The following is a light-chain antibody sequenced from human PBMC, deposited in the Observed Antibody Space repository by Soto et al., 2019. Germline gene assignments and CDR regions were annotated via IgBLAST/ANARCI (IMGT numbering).Light chain of an antibody. J-gene: IGKJ1*01. Sequence: EIVLTLSPGTLSLSPGERGTLSCRASQSVSSSYLAWYQQKPGQAPRLLIYGASNRATGIPDRFSGSGSGTDFTLTISRLEPEDFAVYYCQQYNTSPWTFGQGTKVEIK. V-gene: IGKV3-20*01. CDR3: QQYNTSPWT. CDR1: QSVSSSY. CDR2: GAS.